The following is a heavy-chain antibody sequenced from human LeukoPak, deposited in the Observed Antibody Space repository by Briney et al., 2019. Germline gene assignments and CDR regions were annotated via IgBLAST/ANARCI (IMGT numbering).Heavy chain of an antibody. V-gene: IGHV1-2*02. Sequence: PSLNLSSTASGYTFTGYYMHWVRQAPGQGRERMGWIKPNSGGTNYAQKFQGRVTMTRDTSISTADMELSRLRYGDTAVYYCARASDGSSWYIDCWGRGRLVTVCS. D-gene: IGHD6-13*01. J-gene: IGHJ4*02. CDR2: IKPNSGGT. CDR1: GYTFTGYY. CDR3: ARASDGSSWYIDC.